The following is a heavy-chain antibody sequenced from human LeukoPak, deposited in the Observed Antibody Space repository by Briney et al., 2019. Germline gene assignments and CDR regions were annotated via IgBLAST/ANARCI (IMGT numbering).Heavy chain of an antibody. V-gene: IGHV3-20*04. D-gene: IGHD5-18*01. Sequence: GVLRLSCAASGFTFDDYGMSWVRQAPGKGLEWVSGINWNGGSTGYADSVKGRFTISRDNAKNSLYLQMNSLRAEDTALYYCARDLSGIAGYTYGRGIDYWGQGTLVTVSS. J-gene: IGHJ4*02. CDR3: ARDLSGIAGYTYGRGIDY. CDR1: GFTFDDYG. CDR2: INWNGGST.